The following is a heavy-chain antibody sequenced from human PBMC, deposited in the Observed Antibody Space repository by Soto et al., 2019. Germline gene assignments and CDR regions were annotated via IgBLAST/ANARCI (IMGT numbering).Heavy chain of an antibody. CDR2: FDPEDGET. CDR3: ATGGSAKSSSWSALGYYYYGMDV. V-gene: IGHV1-24*01. CDR1: GYTLTELS. Sequence: AASVKVSCKVSGYTLTELSMHWVRQAPGKGLEWMGGFDPEDGETIYAQKFQGRVTMTEDTSTDTAYMELSSLRSEDTAVYYCATGGSAKSSSWSALGYYYYGMDVWGQGTTVTVSS. J-gene: IGHJ6*02. D-gene: IGHD6-13*01.